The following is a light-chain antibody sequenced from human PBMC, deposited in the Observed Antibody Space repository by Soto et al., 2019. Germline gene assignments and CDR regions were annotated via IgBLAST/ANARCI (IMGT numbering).Light chain of an antibody. V-gene: IGKV3-15*01. CDR1: QSISNN. J-gene: IGKJ5*01. CDR3: QQYGYSPIS. CDR2: AAS. Sequence: IVMTQSPATLSVSTGERATLSCRASQSISNNLAWYQQTPGQAPMLLIYAASTRATGIPVRSSGSGSGTEFTLSISSLQSEDFAVYYCQQYGYSPISFGQGARLGI.